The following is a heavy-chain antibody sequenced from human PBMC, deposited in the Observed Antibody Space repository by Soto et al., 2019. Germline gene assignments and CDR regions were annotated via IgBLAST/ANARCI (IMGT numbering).Heavy chain of an antibody. D-gene: IGHD3-22*01. CDR1: GGTFSNYT. CDR3: ARSSPYMLVRKPTGNQDYYGMDV. J-gene: IGHJ6*02. Sequence: QVQLVQSGAEVKKPGSSVKVFCKASGGTFSNYTISWVRQAPGQGLAWMGGIIPVFGTTDYEQKFQGRVTITADGSTSTAYMKLSSLRSADTAVYYCARSSPYMLVRKPTGNQDYYGMDVWGQGTTVTVSS. CDR2: IIPVFGTT. V-gene: IGHV1-69*01.